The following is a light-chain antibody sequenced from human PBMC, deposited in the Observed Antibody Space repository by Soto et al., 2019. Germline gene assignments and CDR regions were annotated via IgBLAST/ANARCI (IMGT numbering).Light chain of an antibody. V-gene: IGKV3-20*01. CDR3: QQYGSSGEI. CDR1: QSIGSRY. Sequence: EIELTQSPGTLSLSPGERATLSCRASQSIGSRYLAWYQQHPGQAPRLLIYGASSRATGIPDRFSGSGSGTDFTLTISRLEPEDFAVYYCQQYGSSGEIFGPGTKVDIK. CDR2: GAS. J-gene: IGKJ3*01.